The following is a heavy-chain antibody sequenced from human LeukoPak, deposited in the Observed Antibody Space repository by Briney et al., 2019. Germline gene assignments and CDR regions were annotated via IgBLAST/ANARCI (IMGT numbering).Heavy chain of an antibody. CDR3: LRYDSSGPIPFDY. D-gene: IGHD3-22*01. J-gene: IGHJ4*02. CDR1: GYTLTELS. CDR2: FDPEDGET. V-gene: IGHV1-24*01. Sequence: ASVTVSFKVSGYTLTELSMHWVRQAPGKGLEWMGGFDPEDGETIYAQKLQGRVTMTTDTSTSTAYMELRSLRSDDTAVYYCLRYDSSGPIPFDYWGQGTLVTVSS.